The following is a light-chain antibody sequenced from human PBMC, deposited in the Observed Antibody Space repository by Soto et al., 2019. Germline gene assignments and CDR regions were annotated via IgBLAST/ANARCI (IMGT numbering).Light chain of an antibody. J-gene: IGKJ1*01. CDR2: GAS. Sequence: EIVLTQSPATLSLSPGEGATLSGRAIQSVSSNYLAWYQQKPGQAPRLLIYGASTRATGIPDRFSGSGSGTDFTLTISRLEPEDSAVYYCQQYGSSPTWTFGQGTKVDIK. CDR1: QSVSSNY. V-gene: IGKV3-20*01. CDR3: QQYGSSPTWT.